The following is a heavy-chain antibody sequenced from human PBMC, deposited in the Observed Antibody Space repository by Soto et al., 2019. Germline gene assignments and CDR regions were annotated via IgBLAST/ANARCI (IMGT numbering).Heavy chain of an antibody. Sequence: TSETLSLTCTVSGGSISSYYWSWIRQPPGKGLEWIGYIYYSGSTNYNLSLKSRVTISVDTSKNQFSLKLSSVTAADTAVYYCARSADYGDYVVDYWGQGTLVTVSS. D-gene: IGHD4-17*01. J-gene: IGHJ4*02. CDR3: ARSADYGDYVVDY. CDR1: GGSISSYY. CDR2: IYYSGST. V-gene: IGHV4-59*01.